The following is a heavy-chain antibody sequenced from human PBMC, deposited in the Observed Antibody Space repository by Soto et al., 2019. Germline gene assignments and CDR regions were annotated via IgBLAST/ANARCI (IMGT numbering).Heavy chain of an antibody. CDR2: IYYSGST. Sequence: SETLSLTCTVSGGSISSGGYNWSWIRQHPXKGLEWIGYIYYSGSTYYNPSLKSRVTISVDTSKNQFSLKLSSVTAADTAVYYCARERFYDFWSGPPTGGMDVWGQGTTVTVSS. J-gene: IGHJ6*02. V-gene: IGHV4-31*03. CDR3: ARERFYDFWSGPPTGGMDV. D-gene: IGHD3-3*01. CDR1: GGSISSGGYN.